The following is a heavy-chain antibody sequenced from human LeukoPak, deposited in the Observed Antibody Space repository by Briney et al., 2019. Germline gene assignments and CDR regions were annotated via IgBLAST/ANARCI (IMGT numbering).Heavy chain of an antibody. V-gene: IGHV3-30-3*01. CDR2: ISYDGSNK. D-gene: IGHD3-10*01. J-gene: IGHJ4*02. CDR1: GFTFSSYA. CDR3: AREVLLWLGESPPYFDY. Sequence: PGGSLRLSCAASGFTFSSYAMHWVRQAPGKGLEWVAVISYDGSNKYYADSVKGRFTISRDNSKNTLYLQMNSLRAEDTAVYYCAREVLLWLGESPPYFDYWGQGTLVTVSS.